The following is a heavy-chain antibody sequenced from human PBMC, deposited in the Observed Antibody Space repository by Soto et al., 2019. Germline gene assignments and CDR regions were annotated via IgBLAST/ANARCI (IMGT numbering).Heavy chain of an antibody. CDR2: INHSGST. D-gene: IGHD2-15*01. J-gene: IGHJ4*02. CDR1: GGSFSGYY. V-gene: IGHV4-34*01. CDR3: ARGQGSVGY. Sequence: PSETLSLTCAVYGGSFSGYYWSWIRQPPGKGLEWIGEINHSGSTNYNPSLKSRVTISVDTSKNQFSLKLSSVTAADTAVYYCARGQGSVGYWGQGTLFTVSS.